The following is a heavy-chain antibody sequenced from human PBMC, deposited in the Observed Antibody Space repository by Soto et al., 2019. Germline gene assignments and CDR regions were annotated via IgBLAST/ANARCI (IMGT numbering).Heavy chain of an antibody. CDR2: IKEDGSEK. CDR3: ARVYFKYVY. D-gene: IGHD3-10*01. Sequence: GGSLRLSCVASKFTFSNYWMTWVRQAPGKGLEWVANIKEDGSEKYYVDSVKGRFTISRDNAKNSLYLQMNSLRAEDTAVYYCARVYFKYVYWGQGTQVTVSS. J-gene: IGHJ4*02. V-gene: IGHV3-7*01. CDR1: KFTFSNYW.